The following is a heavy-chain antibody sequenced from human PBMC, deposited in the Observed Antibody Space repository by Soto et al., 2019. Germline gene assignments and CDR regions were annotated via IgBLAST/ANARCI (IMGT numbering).Heavy chain of an antibody. D-gene: IGHD6-6*01. CDR2: INHSGST. Sequence: SETLSLTCAVYGGSFSGYYWSWIRQPSGKGLEWIGEINHSGSTNYNPSLKSRVTISVDTSKNQFSLKLSSVTAADTAVYYCARESVYSSSSLTFDYWGQGTLVTVSS. CDR3: ARESVYSSSSLTFDY. V-gene: IGHV4-34*01. J-gene: IGHJ4*02. CDR1: GGSFSGYY.